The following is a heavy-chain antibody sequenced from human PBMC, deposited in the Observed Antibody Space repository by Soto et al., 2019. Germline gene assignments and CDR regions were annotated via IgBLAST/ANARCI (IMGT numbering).Heavy chain of an antibody. CDR3: ERYNWTSKPRGY. V-gene: IGHV3-53*01. CDR2: IYSGGST. D-gene: IGHD1-20*01. J-gene: IGHJ4*02. CDR1: GFTVSSNY. Sequence: GGSLRLSCAASGFTVSSNYMSWVRQAPGKGLEWVSVIYSGGSTYYADSVKGRFTISRDNSKNTLYLQMNSLRAEDTAVYYCERYNWTSKPRGYWGQGTLLTVS.